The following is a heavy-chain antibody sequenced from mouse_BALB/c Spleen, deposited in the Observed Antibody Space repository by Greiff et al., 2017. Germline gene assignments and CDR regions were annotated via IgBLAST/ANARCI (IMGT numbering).Heavy chain of an antibody. CDR2: ISSGGSYT. CDR3: AREDY. CDR1: GFTFSSYA. V-gene: IGHV5-9-3*01. J-gene: IGHJ4*01. Sequence: EVKLMESGGGLVKPGGSLKLSCAASGFTFSSYAMSWVRQTPEKRLEWVATISSGGSYTYYPDSVKGRFTISRDNAKNTLYLQMSSLRSEDTAMYYCAREDYWGQGTSVTVSS.